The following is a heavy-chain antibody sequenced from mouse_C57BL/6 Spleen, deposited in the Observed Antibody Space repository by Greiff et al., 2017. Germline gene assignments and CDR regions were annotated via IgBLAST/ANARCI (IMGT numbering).Heavy chain of an antibody. J-gene: IGHJ2*01. V-gene: IGHV1-4*01. D-gene: IGHD1-1*01. Sequence: VQLQQLLAELARPGASVKMSCKASGYTFTSYTMHWVKQRLGPGLECTGYINPSSGYTKFIQKFKFQATLPADKSSSTAYMQLSSLTSEDSAVYYCARSDRTTDYCDYWGQSSTHTVSS. CDR2: INPSSGYT. CDR3: ARSDRTTDYCDY. CDR1: GYTFTSYT.